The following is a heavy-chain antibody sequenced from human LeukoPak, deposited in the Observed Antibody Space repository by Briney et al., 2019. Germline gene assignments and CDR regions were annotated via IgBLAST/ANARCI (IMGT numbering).Heavy chain of an antibody. CDR2: IYSGGTK. CDR1: RVTVSDNY. V-gene: IGHV3-66*01. J-gene: IGHJ4*02. D-gene: IGHD5-12*01. Sequence: PGGSLRLSCAASRVTVSDNYMSWVRQAPGKGLEWVSVIYSGGTKYYADFVKGRFTISRDKSKNTLYLQMNSLRADDTAVYYCTKVVRIVATPEYYYDYWGQGTLLTVSS. CDR3: TKVVRIVATPEYYYDY.